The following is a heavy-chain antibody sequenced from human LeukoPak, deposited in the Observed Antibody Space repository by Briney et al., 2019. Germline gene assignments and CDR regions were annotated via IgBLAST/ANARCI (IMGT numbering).Heavy chain of an antibody. V-gene: IGHV3-53*01. CDR3: ARRKVGNDAFDI. CDR1: GFTVSSNY. CDR2: IYSGGST. J-gene: IGHJ3*02. Sequence: GGSLRLSCAASGFTVSSNYMSWVRQAPGKGLEWVSVIYSGGSTYHAGSVKGRFTISRDNSKNTLYLQMNSLRAEDTAVYYCARRKVGNDAFDIWGQGTMVTVSS. D-gene: IGHD2-2*01.